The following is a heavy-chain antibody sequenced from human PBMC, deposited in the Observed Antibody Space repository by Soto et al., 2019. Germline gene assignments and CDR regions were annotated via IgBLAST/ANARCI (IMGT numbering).Heavy chain of an antibody. J-gene: IGHJ6*02. V-gene: IGHV4-4*02. CDR3: ARDAGASRDCGMDV. D-gene: IGHD2-8*02. Sequence: SETLSLTCSVSGGSISSENWWSWVRQAPGKGLEWIGEIYQSGSTHYTPSLKSRVSISLDKSKNQFFLKLHSVTAADTAVYYCARDAGASRDCGMDVWGQGPTVTISS. CDR1: GGSISSENW. CDR2: IYQSGST.